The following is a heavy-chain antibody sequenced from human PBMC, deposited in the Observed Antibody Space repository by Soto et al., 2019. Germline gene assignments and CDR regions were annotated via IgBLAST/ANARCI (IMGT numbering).Heavy chain of an antibody. V-gene: IGHV4-30-2*01. CDR1: GGSITTSDYS. J-gene: IGHJ6*02. CDR2: IYHTGTT. D-gene: IGHD3-3*01. Sequence: QLQLQESGSGLVKPSQTLSLTCAVSGGSITTSDYSWSWIRQPSGKGLEWIGSIYHTGTTHYIPSLKSRVTMSLDKSKNQFSPDLTSMTAADTAVYYCVRERTIFGVAPGGGVDVWGRGTTVTVSS. CDR3: VRERTIFGVAPGGGVDV.